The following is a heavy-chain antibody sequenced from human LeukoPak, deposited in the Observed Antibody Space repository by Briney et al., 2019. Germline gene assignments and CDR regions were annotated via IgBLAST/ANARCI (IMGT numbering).Heavy chain of an antibody. CDR3: ARAPRNSSTMLDY. Sequence: ASVKVSCKGSGYTFTSYWIQWVRQAPGQGLEWTGLINPDGGSTAYAHRFQGRVTMTRDTSTSTVYMDLSSLRSEDTAMYYCARAPRNSSTMLDYWGQGTLVTVSS. CDR1: GYTFTSYW. D-gene: IGHD6-13*01. V-gene: IGHV1-46*01. J-gene: IGHJ4*02. CDR2: INPDGGST.